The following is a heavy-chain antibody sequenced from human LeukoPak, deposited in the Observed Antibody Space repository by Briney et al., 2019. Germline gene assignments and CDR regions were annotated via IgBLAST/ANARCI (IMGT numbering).Heavy chain of an antibody. CDR3: ARGHTGY. Sequence: SETLSLTCAVYGGSFSGYYWSWIRQPPGKGLEWIGEINHSGSTNYNPSLRSRVTISVDTSKNQFSLKLSSVTAADTAVYYCARGHTGYWGQGTLVTVSS. J-gene: IGHJ4*02. CDR2: INHSGST. D-gene: IGHD1-14*01. CDR1: GGSFSGYY. V-gene: IGHV4-34*01.